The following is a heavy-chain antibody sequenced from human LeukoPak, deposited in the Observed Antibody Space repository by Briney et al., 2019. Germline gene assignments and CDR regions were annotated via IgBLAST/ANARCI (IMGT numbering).Heavy chain of an antibody. J-gene: IGHJ4*02. Sequence: GGSLRLSCTVSGFTLSTYSLNWVRRAPGKGLEWVSLMTNSRSYYADSVKGRFTISRDNAKNSLDLVMSSLRVDDTAVYYCARDLLWELADYWGQGTLVTVSS. CDR3: ARDLLWELADY. CDR1: GFTLSTYS. V-gene: IGHV3-21*01. CDR2: MTNSRSY. D-gene: IGHD1-26*01.